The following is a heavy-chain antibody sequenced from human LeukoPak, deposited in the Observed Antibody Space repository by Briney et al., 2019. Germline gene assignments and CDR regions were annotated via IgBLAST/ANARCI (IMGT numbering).Heavy chain of an antibody. V-gene: IGHV3-21*01. CDR1: GFTFSSYS. CDR3: ASSLEGYCSGGSCPYGMDV. J-gene: IGHJ6*02. Sequence: GGSLRLSCAASGFTFSSYSMNWVRQAPGKGLEWVSSISSSSSYIYYADSAKGRFTISRDNAKNSLYLQMNSLRAEDTAVYYCASSLEGYCSGGSCPYGMDVWGQGTTVTVSS. CDR2: ISSSSSYI. D-gene: IGHD2-15*01.